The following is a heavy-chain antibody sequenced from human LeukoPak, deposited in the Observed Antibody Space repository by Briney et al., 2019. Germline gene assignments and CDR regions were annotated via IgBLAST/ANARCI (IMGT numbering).Heavy chain of an antibody. J-gene: IGHJ4*02. V-gene: IGHV3-23*01. D-gene: IGHD1-7*01. CDR1: GFTFTVSA. CDR3: AKGGNYAPLDY. Sequence: PGGSLRLSCAASGFTFTVSAMTWVRQAPGKGLEWVSAISTSGGATIYTDSVKDRFTISRDNSKNTLYLQMNSLRAEDTAIYYCAKGGNYAPLDYWGQGTLVTVSP. CDR2: ISTSGGAT.